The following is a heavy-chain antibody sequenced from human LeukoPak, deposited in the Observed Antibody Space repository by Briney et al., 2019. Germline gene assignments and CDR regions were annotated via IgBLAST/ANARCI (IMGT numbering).Heavy chain of an antibody. CDR3: AKDPYYYGSGNY. D-gene: IGHD3-10*01. CDR1: GFTFSSYG. J-gene: IGHJ4*02. V-gene: IGHV3-30*18. CDR2: ISYDGSNK. Sequence: GSLRLSCAASGFTFSSYGMHWVRQAPGKGLEWVAVISYDGSNKYYADSVKGRFTISRDNSKNTLYLQMSSLRAEDTAVYYCAKDPYYYGSGNYWGQGTLVTVSS.